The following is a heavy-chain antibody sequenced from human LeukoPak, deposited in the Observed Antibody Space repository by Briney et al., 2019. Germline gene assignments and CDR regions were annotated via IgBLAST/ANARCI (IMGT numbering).Heavy chain of an antibody. CDR3: ARVALDYDFWSGYYREYFQH. CDR1: GGSFSGYY. J-gene: IGHJ1*01. CDR2: INHSGST. D-gene: IGHD3-3*01. Sequence: SETLSLTCAVYGGSFSGYYWSWIRQPPGKGLEWIGEINHSGSTNYNPSLKSRVTISVDTSKNQFSLKLSSETAADTAVYYCARVALDYDFWSGYYREYFQHWGQGTLVTVSS. V-gene: IGHV4-34*01.